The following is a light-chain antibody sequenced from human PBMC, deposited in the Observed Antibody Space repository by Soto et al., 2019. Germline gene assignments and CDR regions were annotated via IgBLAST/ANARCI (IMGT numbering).Light chain of an antibody. Sequence: QSVLTQPRSVSGSPGQSVTISCTGTSSDVGGYNYVSWYQQHPGKAPKLMIYDVSKRPSGVPDRFSGSKSGNTASLTISGLQAEDEAYYYCCSYAGTYTVFGGGTKLTVL. J-gene: IGLJ3*02. CDR3: CSYAGTYTV. CDR2: DVS. V-gene: IGLV2-11*01. CDR1: SSDVGGYNY.